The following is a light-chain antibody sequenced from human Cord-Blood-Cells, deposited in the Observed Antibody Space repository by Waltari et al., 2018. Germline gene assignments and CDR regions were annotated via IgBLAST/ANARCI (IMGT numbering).Light chain of an antibody. CDR3: MQGTHWPPQT. J-gene: IGKJ1*01. Sequence: DVVMTQSPLSLPVTLGQPASISCRSSLSLVHSDGNTYLNWFQQRPGQSPRRLIYKVSNRDSGVPDRFSGSGSGTDFTLKISRVEAEDVGVYYCMQGTHWPPQTFGQGTKVEIK. V-gene: IGKV2-30*02. CDR2: KVS. CDR1: LSLVHSDGNTY.